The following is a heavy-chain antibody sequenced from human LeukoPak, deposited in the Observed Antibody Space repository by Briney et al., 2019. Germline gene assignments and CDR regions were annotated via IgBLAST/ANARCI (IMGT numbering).Heavy chain of an antibody. CDR1: GFTFSSYW. Sequence: GGSLRLSCAASGFTFSSYWMSWVRQAPGKGLEWVANIKQDGSEKYYVDSVKGRFTISRDNAKNSLYLQMNSLRAEDTAVYYCARAQPQGYYCGMDVWGQGTTVTVSS. V-gene: IGHV3-7*01. J-gene: IGHJ6*02. CDR3: ARAQPQGYYCGMDV. CDR2: IKQDGSEK.